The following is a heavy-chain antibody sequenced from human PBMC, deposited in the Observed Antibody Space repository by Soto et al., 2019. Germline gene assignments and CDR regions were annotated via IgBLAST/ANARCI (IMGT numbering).Heavy chain of an antibody. CDR1: GYTFSNYG. CDR3: ARDIYLDF. CDR2: ISAYNGNI. Sequence: GASVKVSCKTSGYTFSNYGINWVRQAPGQGLEWMGWISAYNGNINYSQKFQGRVTVTRDTSASTAYMELSSLRSEDTAVYYCARDIYLDFWGQETLLTVSS. J-gene: IGHJ4*02. V-gene: IGHV1-18*01.